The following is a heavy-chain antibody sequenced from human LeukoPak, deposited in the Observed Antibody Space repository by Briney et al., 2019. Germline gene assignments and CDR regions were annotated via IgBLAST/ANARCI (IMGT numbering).Heavy chain of an antibody. D-gene: IGHD6-13*01. J-gene: IGHJ5*02. CDR3: ARSIIAAAGNWFDP. V-gene: IGHV4-59*11. Sequence: PTETLSLTCTVSGGSISSHYWSWIRQPPGKGLEWIGYIYYSGSTNYNPSLKSRVTISVDTSKNQFSLKLSSVTAADTAVYYCARSIIAAAGNWFDPWGQGTLVTVSS. CDR1: GGSISSHY. CDR2: IYYSGST.